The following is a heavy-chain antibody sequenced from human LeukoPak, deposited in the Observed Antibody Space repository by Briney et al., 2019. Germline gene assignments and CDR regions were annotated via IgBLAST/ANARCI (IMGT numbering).Heavy chain of an antibody. Sequence: GESLKISCKGSGYSFTSYWIGWVHQMPGKGLEWMGIIYPGDSDTRYSPSFQGQVTISADKSISTAYLQWSSLKASDTAMYYCASYSGSRYGSTYYYMDVWGKGTTVTVSS. J-gene: IGHJ6*03. CDR2: IYPGDSDT. V-gene: IGHV5-51*07. CDR1: GYSFTSYW. CDR3: ASYSGSRYGSTYYYMDV. D-gene: IGHD1-26*01.